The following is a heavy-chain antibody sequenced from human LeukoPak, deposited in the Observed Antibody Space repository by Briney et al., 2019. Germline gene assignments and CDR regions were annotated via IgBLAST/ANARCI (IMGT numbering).Heavy chain of an antibody. CDR1: GFTFNNYA. CDR2: ISASGGTT. Sequence: PGGSLRLSCAASGFTFNNYAMSWVRQAPGKGLEWVSAISASGGTTYYADSVKGRFTIFRDNSENTLFLQMNSLRAEDTAVYYCAKEPREYCSSTSCPNWFDSWGQGTLVTVSS. CDR3: AKEPREYCSSTSCPNWFDS. J-gene: IGHJ5*01. D-gene: IGHD2-2*01. V-gene: IGHV3-23*01.